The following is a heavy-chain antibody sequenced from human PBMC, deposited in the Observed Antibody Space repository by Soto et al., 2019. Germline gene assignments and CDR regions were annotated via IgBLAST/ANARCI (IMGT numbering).Heavy chain of an antibody. D-gene: IGHD4-17*01. CDR3: ASGDDYGVSQYFDY. V-gene: IGHV3-49*03. CDR1: GFTFGDYA. J-gene: IGHJ4*02. Sequence: QAGGSLRLSCTASGFTFGDYAMSWFRQAPGKGLEWVGFIRSKANGGTTENAASVKGRFTISRDDSKSIAYLQMNSLKTEDTAVYYCASGDDYGVSQYFDYWGQGTLVTVSS. CDR2: IRSKANGGTT.